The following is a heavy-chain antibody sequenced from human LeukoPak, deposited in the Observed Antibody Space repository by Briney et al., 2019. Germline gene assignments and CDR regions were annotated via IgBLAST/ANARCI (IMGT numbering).Heavy chain of an antibody. CDR2: ISGSSTYL. CDR3: ARGLRMPLLTLTATGVYDS. D-gene: IGHD2-21*02. Sequence: GGSLRLSCAASGFTFSTYTMNWVRQAPGKGLEWVSSISGSSTYLYYADSVNGRFTISRDNAEDSLYLQMSSLRAEHTAQYYCARGLRMPLLTLTATGVYDSWGQGTLVTVSS. J-gene: IGHJ5*01. V-gene: IGHV3-21*01. CDR1: GFTFSTYT.